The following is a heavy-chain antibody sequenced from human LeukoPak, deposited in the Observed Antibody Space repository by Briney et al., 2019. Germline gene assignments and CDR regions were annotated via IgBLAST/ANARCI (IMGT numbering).Heavy chain of an antibody. CDR2: ITTSSRTI. CDR3: ASGTLYSTSPFDY. D-gene: IGHD6-6*01. J-gene: IGHJ4*02. Sequence: GGSLRLSCAASGFTFSTYNMNWVRQAPGKGLEWVSYITTSSRTIYYADSVKGRFTISRDNAESSLYLQMNSLRDDDTAVYYCASGTLYSTSPFDYWGQGTLVTVSS. V-gene: IGHV3-48*02. CDR1: GFTFSTYN.